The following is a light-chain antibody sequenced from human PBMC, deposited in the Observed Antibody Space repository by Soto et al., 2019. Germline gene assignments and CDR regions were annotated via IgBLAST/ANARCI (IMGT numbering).Light chain of an antibody. CDR2: DAS. Sequence: EVVLTQSPATLSLSPGDRATLSCRASQTISNYLAWYQQKLGQAPSLLIYDASNRATGIPARFSGSGSGTDFTLTISSLEPEDFAVYYCQQRSAWPSFGQGTKLEIK. J-gene: IGKJ2*01. CDR3: QQRSAWPS. V-gene: IGKV3-11*01. CDR1: QTISNY.